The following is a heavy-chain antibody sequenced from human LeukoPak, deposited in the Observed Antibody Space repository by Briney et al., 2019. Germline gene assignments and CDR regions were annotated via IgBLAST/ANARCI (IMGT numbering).Heavy chain of an antibody. D-gene: IGHD3-22*01. V-gene: IGHV3-30*02. Sequence: GGSLRLSCAASGFTFSSYGMHWVRQAPGKGLEWVAFIRYDGSNKYYADSVKGRFTISRDNSKNTLYLQMNSLRAEDTAVYYCARDEVSTYDSSGYYGYWGQGTLVTVSS. J-gene: IGHJ4*02. CDR2: IRYDGSNK. CDR1: GFTFSSYG. CDR3: ARDEVSTYDSSGYYGY.